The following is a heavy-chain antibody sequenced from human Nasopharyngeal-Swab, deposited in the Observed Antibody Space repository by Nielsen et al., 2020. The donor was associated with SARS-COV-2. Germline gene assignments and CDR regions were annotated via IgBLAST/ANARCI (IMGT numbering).Heavy chain of an antibody. CDR3: ARYDDYYDSSGYAY. D-gene: IGHD3-22*01. J-gene: IGHJ4*02. Sequence: GGSLRLSCAASAFTFSNFAMSWVRQAPGKALEWVSVIDGTGDSSYYADSVKGRFTISRDNSKNTLYLQMNSLRAEDTAVYYCARYDDYYDSSGYAYWGQGTLVTVSS. CDR2: IDGTGDSS. V-gene: IGHV3-23*01. CDR1: AFTFSNFA.